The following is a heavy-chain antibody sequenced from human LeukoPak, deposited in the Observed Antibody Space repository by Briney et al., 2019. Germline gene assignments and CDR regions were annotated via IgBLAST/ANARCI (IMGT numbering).Heavy chain of an antibody. D-gene: IGHD3-22*01. CDR3: ARGPYYYDSSGPSDY. CDR2: ISSSSSYI. J-gene: IGHJ4*02. Sequence: GGSLRLSCAASGFTFSSYWMSWVRQAPGKGLEWVSSISSSSSYIYYADSVKGRFTISRDNAKNSLYLQMNSLRAEDTAVYYCARGPYYYDSSGPSDYWGQGTLVTVSS. V-gene: IGHV3-21*01. CDR1: GFTFSSYW.